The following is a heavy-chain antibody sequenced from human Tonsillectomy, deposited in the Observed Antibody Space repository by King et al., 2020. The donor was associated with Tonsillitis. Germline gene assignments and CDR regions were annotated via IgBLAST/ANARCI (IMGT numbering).Heavy chain of an antibody. Sequence: VQLQQWGAGLLKPSETLSLTCAVYGGSFSGYQWSWIRQPPGKGLEWIGEINHSGSTNYNPSLKSRVTISVDTSKNQFSLKLNSLTAADTAVYYCARGWAWELLRIDYWGQGTLVTVSS. J-gene: IGHJ4*02. V-gene: IGHV4-34*01. CDR1: GGSFSGYQ. D-gene: IGHD1-26*01. CDR3: ARGWAWELLRIDY. CDR2: INHSGST.